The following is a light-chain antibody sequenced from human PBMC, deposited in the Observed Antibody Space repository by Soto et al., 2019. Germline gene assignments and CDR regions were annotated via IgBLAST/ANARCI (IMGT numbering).Light chain of an antibody. Sequence: DIQLTQSPSFLSASVGDRVTITCRASQGISSYLAWYQQKPGKAPKLLIYAASTLQTGVPSRFGGSGSGTQFTLTISSLQPEEFATYYCQQLNSYPLTFCGGTKVEIK. J-gene: IGKJ4*01. CDR3: QQLNSYPLT. CDR1: QGISSY. CDR2: AAS. V-gene: IGKV1-9*01.